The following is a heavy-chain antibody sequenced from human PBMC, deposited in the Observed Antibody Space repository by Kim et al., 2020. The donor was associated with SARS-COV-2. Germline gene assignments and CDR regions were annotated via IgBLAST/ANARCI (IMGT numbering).Heavy chain of an antibody. V-gene: IGHV7-4-1*02. J-gene: IGHJ4*02. CDR1: GYTFISYS. CDR3: ARGMVGLWGCRDLVNFVY. Sequence: ASVKVSCKASGYTFISYSMHWVRQAPGQGLEWMGWINTNTGTPTYAQGFPGRFAFSLDTSVSTAYLQISRLTSEDTAVYYCARGMVGLWGCRDLVNFVYWVQGTLVTVSS. D-gene: IGHD3-10*01. CDR2: INTNTGTP.